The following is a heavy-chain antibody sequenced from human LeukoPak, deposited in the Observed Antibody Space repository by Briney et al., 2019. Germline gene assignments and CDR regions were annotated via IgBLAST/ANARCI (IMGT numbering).Heavy chain of an antibody. V-gene: IGHV1-46*01. J-gene: IGHJ3*02. D-gene: IGHD3-22*01. CDR1: GYTFTSYY. CDR2: INPSGGST. CDR3: ARGALSYYYDSSGYPGGLDAFDI. Sequence: ASVKVSCKASGYTFTSYYMHWVRQAPGQGLEWMGIINPSGGSTSYAQKFQGRVTMTGDTSTSTVYMELSSLRSEDTAVYYCARGALSYYYDSSGYPGGLDAFDIWGQGTMVTVSS.